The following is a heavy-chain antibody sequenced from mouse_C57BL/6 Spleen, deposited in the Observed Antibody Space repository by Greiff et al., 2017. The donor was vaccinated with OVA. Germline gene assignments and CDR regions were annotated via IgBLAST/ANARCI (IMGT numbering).Heavy chain of an antibody. V-gene: IGHV1-82*01. D-gene: IGHD2-4*01. CDR3: ASPFYYDYDY. CDR1: GYAFSSSW. J-gene: IGHJ2*01. CDR2: IYPGDGDT. Sequence: VQLQQSGPELVKPGASVKISCKASGYAFSSSWMNWVKQRPGKGLEWIRRIYPGDGDTNYNGKFKGKATLTADKSSSTAYMQLSSLTSEDSAVYFCASPFYYDYDYWGQGTTLTVSS.